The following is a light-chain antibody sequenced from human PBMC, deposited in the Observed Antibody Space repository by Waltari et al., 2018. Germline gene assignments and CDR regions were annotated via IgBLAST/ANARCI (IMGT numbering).Light chain of an antibody. Sequence: EIVLTQSPGTLSLSPGQTATLSCRASQSVARTLAWYQQKSGRAPSLLIYGASIRGTGIPDRCSGSGSGTDFSLTIREVEPEDFAVYHCQHYLRLPVTFGQGTKVEI. CDR3: QHYLRLPVT. J-gene: IGKJ1*01. V-gene: IGKV3-20*01. CDR1: QSVART. CDR2: GAS.